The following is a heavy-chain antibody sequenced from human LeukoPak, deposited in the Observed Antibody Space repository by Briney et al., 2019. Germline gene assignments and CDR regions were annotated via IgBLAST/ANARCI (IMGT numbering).Heavy chain of an antibody. CDR1: GFTFSSYA. CDR2: ISSSGSGGNT. D-gene: IGHD6-19*01. V-gene: IGHV3-23*01. Sequence: PGGSLRLSCAASGFTFSSYAMSWARQAPGKGLEWVSGISSSGSGGNTYYADFVKGRFTISRDSSKNTLFLQMNTLRAEDTAVYYCARARSGAVARNYNWFDPWGQGTLVTVSS. J-gene: IGHJ5*02. CDR3: ARARSGAVARNYNWFDP.